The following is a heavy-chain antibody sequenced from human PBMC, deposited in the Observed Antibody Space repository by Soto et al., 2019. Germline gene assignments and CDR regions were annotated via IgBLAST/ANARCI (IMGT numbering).Heavy chain of an antibody. CDR1: GYSFTSYW. V-gene: IGHV5-10-1*01. CDR2: IDPSDSYT. CDR3: ALGYSSSPRGGYYYYGMDV. D-gene: IGHD6-13*01. Sequence: GESLKISCKGSGYSFTSYWISWVRQMPGKGLEWMERIDPSDSYTNYSPSFQGHVTISADKSISTAYLQWSSLKASDTAMYYCALGYSSSPRGGYYYYGMDVWGQGTTVTVSS. J-gene: IGHJ6*02.